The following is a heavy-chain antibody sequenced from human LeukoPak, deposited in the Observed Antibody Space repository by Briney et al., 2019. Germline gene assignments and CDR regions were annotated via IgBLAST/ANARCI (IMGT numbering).Heavy chain of an antibody. V-gene: IGHV1-69*04. CDR2: IIPILGIA. D-gene: IGHD3-10*01. CDR1: GGTFSSYA. Sequence: SVKVSCKASGGTFSSYAISWVRQAPGQGLEWMGRIIPILGIANYAQKFQGRVTISADKSTSTAYMELSSLRSDDTAVYYCARGPLWFGEIYFDYWGQGTLVTVSS. CDR3: ARGPLWFGEIYFDY. J-gene: IGHJ4*02.